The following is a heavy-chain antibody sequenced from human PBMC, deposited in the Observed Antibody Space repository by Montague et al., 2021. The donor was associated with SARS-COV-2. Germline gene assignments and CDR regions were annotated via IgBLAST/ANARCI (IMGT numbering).Heavy chain of an antibody. J-gene: IGHJ4*02. CDR3: ARHGLWWRGFDV. Sequence: SETLSLTCSVSGGSITSTTYYWAWVRQPPGKELEWIGSFYYTGSTYQNPTLKSRVTMSMDTSKNEVSPKLTSVTAADTATYFCARHGLWWRGFDVWGQGAQVSVS. D-gene: IGHD2-21*01. CDR2: FYYTGST. CDR1: GGSITSTTYY. V-gene: IGHV4-39*01.